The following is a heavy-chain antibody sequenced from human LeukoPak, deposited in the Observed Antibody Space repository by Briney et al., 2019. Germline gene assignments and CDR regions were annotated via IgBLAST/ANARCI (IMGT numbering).Heavy chain of an antibody. CDR2: IDPNSGDT. D-gene: IGHD3-9*01. J-gene: IGHJ4*02. CDR3: TRDYDILTQ. Sequence: ASVKVSCKASGYTFTGYYMHWVRRAPGQGLEWMGWIDPNSGDTNYVQKFQGRVTMTRDTSITTAYMELSRLTSDDTAVYYCTRDYDILTQWGQGTLVTVSS. CDR1: GYTFTGYY. V-gene: IGHV1-2*02.